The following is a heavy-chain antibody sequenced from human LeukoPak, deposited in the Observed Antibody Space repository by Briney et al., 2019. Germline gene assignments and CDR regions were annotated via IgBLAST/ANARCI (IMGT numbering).Heavy chain of an antibody. Sequence: GGSLRLSCAASGFTFSGSAMHWVRQASGKGLEWVGRIRSKANTYATAYAASVRGRFTISRDESNNTAYLQMNSLKTEDTAVYYCTRQRLVAAALEDFDYWGQGTLVTVSS. J-gene: IGHJ4*02. D-gene: IGHD2-2*01. CDR3: TRQRLVAAALEDFDY. V-gene: IGHV3-73*01. CDR1: GFTFSGSA. CDR2: IRSKANTYAT.